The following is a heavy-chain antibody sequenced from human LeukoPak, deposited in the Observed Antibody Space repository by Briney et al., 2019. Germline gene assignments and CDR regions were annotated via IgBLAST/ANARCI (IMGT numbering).Heavy chain of an antibody. CDR1: GGSISSSNW. CDR3: ARYRGANGYYFDY. V-gene: IGHV4-4*02. D-gene: IGHD3-10*01. J-gene: IGHJ4*02. CDR2: IYHSGST. Sequence: PSGTLSLTCAVSGGSISSSNWWSWVRQPPGKGLEWIGEIYHSGSTNYNPSLKSRVTISIDKSKNQFSLKLSSVTAADTAVYYCARYRGANGYYFDYWGQGTLVAVSS.